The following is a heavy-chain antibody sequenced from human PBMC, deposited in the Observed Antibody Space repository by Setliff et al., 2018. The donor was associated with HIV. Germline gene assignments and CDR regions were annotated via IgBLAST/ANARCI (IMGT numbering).Heavy chain of an antibody. D-gene: IGHD3-3*01. CDR3: ARCYYNFWSGYPLDYMDV. CDR1: GGSISSHY. J-gene: IGHJ6*03. V-gene: IGHV4-4*08. CDR2: IYTSGST. Sequence: KTSETLSLTCTVSGGSISSHYWSWIRQPPGKGLEWIGHIYTSGSTNYNPSLKSRVTMSVGTSKNQFSLKLSSVTAADTAVYYCARCYYNFWSGYPLDYMDVWGKGT.